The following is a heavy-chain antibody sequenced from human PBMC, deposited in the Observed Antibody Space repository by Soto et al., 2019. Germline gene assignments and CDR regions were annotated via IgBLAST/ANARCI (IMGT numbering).Heavy chain of an antibody. CDR3: AKALGYDFWSGYYPNWFDP. V-gene: IGHV3-30*18. J-gene: IGHJ5*02. CDR1: GXTFSSYG. D-gene: IGHD3-3*01. Sequence: GSLRLACAASGXTFSSYGMHWVRQAPGKGLEWVAFISYDGSNKYYADSVNCRFTISIDNSKNTLYLQMNSLRAEDTAVYYFAKALGYDFWSGYYPNWFDPWGQGTLGTVSS. CDR2: ISYDGSNK.